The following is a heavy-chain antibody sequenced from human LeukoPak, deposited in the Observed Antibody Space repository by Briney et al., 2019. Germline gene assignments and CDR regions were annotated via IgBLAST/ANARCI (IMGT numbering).Heavy chain of an antibody. CDR3: ARELYSSGWDYFDY. CDR1: GGSISSYY. J-gene: IGHJ4*02. Sequence: SETLSLTCTVSGGSISSYYWGWIRQPPGKGLEWIGYIYYSGSTSYNPSLKSRVTISVDTSKNQFSLKLSSVTAADTAVYYCARELYSSGWDYFDYWGQGTLVTVSS. CDR2: IYYSGST. D-gene: IGHD6-19*01. V-gene: IGHV4-59*01.